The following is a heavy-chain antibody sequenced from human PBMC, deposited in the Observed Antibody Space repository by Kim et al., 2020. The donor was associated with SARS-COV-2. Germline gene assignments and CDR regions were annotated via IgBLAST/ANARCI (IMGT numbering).Heavy chain of an antibody. J-gene: IGHJ4*02. D-gene: IGHD5-12*01. Sequence: GGSLRLSCAASGFTFSDYYMSWIRQAPGKGLEWVSYISSSSSYTNYADSVKGRFTISRDNAKNSLYLQMNSLRAEDTAVYYCARGGYKYVGGVFGPSYYFDYWGQGTLVTVSS. CDR3: ARGGYKYVGGVFGPSYYFDY. V-gene: IGHV3-11*06. CDR1: GFTFSDYY. CDR2: ISSSSSYT.